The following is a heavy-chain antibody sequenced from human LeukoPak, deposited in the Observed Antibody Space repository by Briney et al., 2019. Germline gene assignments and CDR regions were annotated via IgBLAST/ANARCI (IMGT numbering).Heavy chain of an antibody. CDR3: ARRSIAAAGNWFDP. CDR1: SGSISSYY. V-gene: IGHV4-59*08. CDR2: IYYSGST. D-gene: IGHD6-13*01. Sequence: SETLSLTCTVSSGSISSYYWCWIRQPPGKGLEWIGYIYYSGSTNYNPSLKSRVTISVDTPKNQFSLKLSSVTAADTAVYYCARRSIAAAGNWFDPWGQGTLVTVSS. J-gene: IGHJ5*02.